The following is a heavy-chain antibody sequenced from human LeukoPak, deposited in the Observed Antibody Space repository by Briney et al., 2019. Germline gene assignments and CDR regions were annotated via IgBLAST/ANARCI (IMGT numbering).Heavy chain of an antibody. V-gene: IGHV1-2*02. D-gene: IGHD2-21*02. CDR2: INPRSGGT. Sequence: ASMKVSCKASGYTFTGYYIHWVRQDPGQGLEWMGWINPRSGGTNYVQRFQGRVTMTRDTSINTGYMELSRLRSDATAVYYCAREDGGDSFDIWGQGTMVTVSS. J-gene: IGHJ3*02. CDR1: GYTFTGYY. CDR3: AREDGGDSFDI.